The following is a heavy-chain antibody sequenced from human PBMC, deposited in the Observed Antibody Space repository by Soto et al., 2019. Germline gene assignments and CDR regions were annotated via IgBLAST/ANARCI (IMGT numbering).Heavy chain of an antibody. Sequence: ESGPTLVNPTASLTLTCTVSGFSLSNARLGVSWIRQPPGKALEWLAHIFSNDEKSYSTSLKSRLTISKETSKSQVVLTMTNMDPVDTSTYYCARIKRDYYDSSGYYLPDPYYYYCMDVWGQGTTVTVSS. CDR3: ARIKRDYYDSSGYYLPDPYYYYCMDV. CDR2: IFSNDEK. CDR1: GFSLSNARLG. J-gene: IGHJ6*02. V-gene: IGHV2-26*01. D-gene: IGHD3-22*01.